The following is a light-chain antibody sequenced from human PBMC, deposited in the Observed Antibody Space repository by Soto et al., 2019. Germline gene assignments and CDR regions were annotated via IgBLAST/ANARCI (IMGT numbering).Light chain of an antibody. Sequence: EMVLTQSPGTLSLSPGERATLSFRASQSVSSSYLAWDQQKPGQSPRLLIYGASSRATGIPDRFTGSGSGTDFTLTISRLEPEDFAVYYCQQYGSSPLYTFGQGTKLEIK. CDR3: QQYGSSPLYT. CDR1: QSVSSSY. V-gene: IGKV3-20*01. J-gene: IGKJ2*01. CDR2: GAS.